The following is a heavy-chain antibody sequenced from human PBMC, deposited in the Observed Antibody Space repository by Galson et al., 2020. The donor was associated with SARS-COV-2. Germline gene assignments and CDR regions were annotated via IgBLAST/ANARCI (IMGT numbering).Heavy chain of an antibody. J-gene: IGHJ5*02. Sequence: GGSLSLSCAASGFTFSSYWMHWVRQAPGKGLVWVSRINNDGSSTSYADSVKGRFTISRDNAKHTLYLQMNSLRAEDTAVYYCARVPPSRNGRVGEPEVPWGQGTLVTVSS. D-gene: IGHD3-16*01. CDR2: INNDGSST. CDR3: ARVPPSRNGRVGEPEVP. CDR1: GFTFSSYW. V-gene: IGHV3-74*01.